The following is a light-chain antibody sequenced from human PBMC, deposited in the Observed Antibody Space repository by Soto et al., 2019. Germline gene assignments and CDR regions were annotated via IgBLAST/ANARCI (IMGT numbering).Light chain of an antibody. Sequence: EIVLKLSSITVSLSQGEGATXSCRASQIVSSSSLAWYQQKPSHTPSLVMNVASTIPTVIPYRFFCCGSGTDFTLIITGLENEDFAVYYWQQFDMSRTFGQSTKLDIK. CDR3: QQFDMSRT. V-gene: IGKV3-20*01. CDR2: VAS. J-gene: IGKJ1*01. CDR1: QIVSSSS.